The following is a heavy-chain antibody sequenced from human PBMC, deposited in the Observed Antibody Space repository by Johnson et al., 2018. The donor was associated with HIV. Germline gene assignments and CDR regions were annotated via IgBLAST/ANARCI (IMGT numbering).Heavy chain of an antibody. D-gene: IGHD5-12*01. J-gene: IGHJ3*02. CDR3: AKGEVGHIVNTRESTFDI. CDR1: GFTFSSYG. Sequence: QVQLVESRGVLVQPGGSLRLSCAASGFTFSSYGMHWVRQAPGKGLEWVAVLSYDGSNKYYAGSVKGRFTISRDNCINTVYLQMNRLRAEDTAVYYCAKGEVGHIVNTRESTFDIWGQGTMVIVSS. CDR2: LSYDGSNK. V-gene: IGHV3-30*18.